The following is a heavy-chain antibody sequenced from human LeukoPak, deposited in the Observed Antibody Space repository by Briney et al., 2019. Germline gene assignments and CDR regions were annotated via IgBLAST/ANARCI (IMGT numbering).Heavy chain of an antibody. CDR1: GFTFSSYA. CDR2: ISGSGGST. CDR3: AKGDRPNSESYYLLFDY. Sequence: PGGSLRLSCAASGFTFSSYAMSWVRQAPGKGLEWVSAISGSGGSTYYADSVKGRFTISRDNSKNTLYLQMNSLRAEDTAVYYCAKGDRPNSESYYLLFDYWGQGTLVTVSS. V-gene: IGHV3-23*01. J-gene: IGHJ4*02. D-gene: IGHD1-26*01.